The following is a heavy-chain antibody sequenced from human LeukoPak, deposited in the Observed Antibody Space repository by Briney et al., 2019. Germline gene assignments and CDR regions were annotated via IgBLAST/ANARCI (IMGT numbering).Heavy chain of an antibody. CDR2: ISYDGSIK. CDR3: ARDGGYYDSSDRFDY. V-gene: IGHV3-30*03. Sequence: PGGSLRLSCAASGFTFSSYGFHWVRQAPGKGLEWLAAISYDGSIKYYSDSVKGRFTISRDNSKNTLYLQMNSLRAEDTAVYYCARDGGYYDSSDRFDYWGQGTLVTVSS. J-gene: IGHJ4*02. CDR1: GFTFSSYG. D-gene: IGHD3-22*01.